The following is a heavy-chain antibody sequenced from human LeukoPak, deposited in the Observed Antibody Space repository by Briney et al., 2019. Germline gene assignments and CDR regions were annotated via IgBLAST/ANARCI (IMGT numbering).Heavy chain of an antibody. V-gene: IGHV3-23*01. Sequence: GGSLRLSCAASGFTFTNYAMSWVRQAPGKGLEWVSTISGSGSSTYYADSVKGRFTISRDNSKNTLFLQMNSLRAEDTAVYYCANGGAPSYYYYYYMDVWGKGTTVTVSS. CDR1: GFTFTNYA. J-gene: IGHJ6*03. CDR2: ISGSGSST. CDR3: ANGGAPSYYYYYYMDV. D-gene: IGHD3-16*01.